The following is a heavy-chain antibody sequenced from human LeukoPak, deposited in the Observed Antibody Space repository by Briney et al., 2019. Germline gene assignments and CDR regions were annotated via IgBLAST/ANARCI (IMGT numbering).Heavy chain of an antibody. CDR1: GFTFSSYE. D-gene: IGHD1-26*01. V-gene: IGHV3-48*03. Sequence: PGGSLRLSCAASGFTFSSYEMNWVRQAPGKGLEWVSYISSSGSTIYYADSVKGRFTISRDNAKNSLYPQMNSLRAEDTAVYYCARAPRLGAKRFDPWGQGTLVTVSS. J-gene: IGHJ5*02. CDR3: ARAPRLGAKRFDP. CDR2: ISSSGSTI.